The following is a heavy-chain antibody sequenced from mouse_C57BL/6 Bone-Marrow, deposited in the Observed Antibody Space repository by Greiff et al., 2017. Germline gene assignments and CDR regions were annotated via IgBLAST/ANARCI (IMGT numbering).Heavy chain of an antibody. CDR1: GYTFTSYW. CDR3: ASHSYYYAMDY. V-gene: IGHV1-69*01. CDR2: IYPSDSYT. Sequence: QVQLQQPGAELVMPGASVKLSCKASGYTFTSYWMHWVKPRPGQGLEWIGDIYPSDSYTNYNQKFKVKSTLTVDKSSSTAYMQLSSLTSEDSAVYYCASHSYYYAMDYWGQGTSVTVSS. J-gene: IGHJ4*01.